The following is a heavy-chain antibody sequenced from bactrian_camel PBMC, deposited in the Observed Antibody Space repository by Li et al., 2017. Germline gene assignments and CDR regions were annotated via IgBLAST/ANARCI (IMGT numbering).Heavy chain of an antibody. CDR2: INSGSTSI. D-gene: IGHD1*01. J-gene: IGHJ4*01. V-gene: IGHV3S19*01. CDR1: GFTLSSYR. CDR3: TRSTYTGTWKVFES. Sequence: DVQLVESGGGSVQPGGSLRLSCAASGFTLSSYRTYWVRQAPGKGLEWVSTINSGSTSIYYADSVKGRFTISRDNAKNSLDLQLNSLKTEDTAMYYCTRSTYTGTWKVFESWGQGTQVTVS.